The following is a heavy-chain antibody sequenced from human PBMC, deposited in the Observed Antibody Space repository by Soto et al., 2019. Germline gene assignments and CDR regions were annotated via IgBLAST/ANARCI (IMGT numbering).Heavy chain of an antibody. J-gene: IGHJ4*02. CDR3: ARDLDY. Sequence: PETRSLTCTVSGGSVSSGSYCWSWSRQPPGKGLEWIGYIYYSGGTNDNPSLKSRVTISVDTSKNQFSLKVSSVTAADTAVYYCARDLDYWGQGTLVTVSS. CDR2: IYYSGGT. V-gene: IGHV4-61*01. CDR1: GGSVSSGSYC.